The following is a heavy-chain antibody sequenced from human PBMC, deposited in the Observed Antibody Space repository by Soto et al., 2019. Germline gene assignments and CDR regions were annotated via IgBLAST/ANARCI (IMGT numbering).Heavy chain of an antibody. Sequence: SVKVSCKASGGTFSSYAISWVRQAPGQGLEWMGGIIPIFGTANYAQKFQGRVTITADKSTSTAYMELSSLRSEDTAVYYCAXVVVVPAAILYYYGMDVWGQGTTVTVSS. V-gene: IGHV1-69*06. CDR2: IIPIFGTA. CDR1: GGTFSSYA. J-gene: IGHJ6*02. CDR3: AXVVVVPAAILYYYGMDV. D-gene: IGHD2-2*02.